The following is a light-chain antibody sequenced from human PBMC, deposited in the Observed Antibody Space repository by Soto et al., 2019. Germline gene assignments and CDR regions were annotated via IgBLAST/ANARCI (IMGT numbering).Light chain of an antibody. CDR2: AAS. J-gene: IGKJ4*01. Sequence: DLPMNQAPSLPSPIIVEGATITCRASQVISTSLACYQVKLGKAPKLLIYAASTLESGVPSRFSATVSGTEFTLTISGLQPEDFATYYCQQLSRYPSTFGGGTKVDIK. V-gene: IGKV1-9*01. CDR3: QQLSRYPST. CDR1: QVISTS.